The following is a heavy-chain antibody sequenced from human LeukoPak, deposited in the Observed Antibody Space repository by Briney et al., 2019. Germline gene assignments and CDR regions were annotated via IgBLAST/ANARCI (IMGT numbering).Heavy chain of an antibody. V-gene: IGHV3-30-3*01. CDR2: ISYDGSNK. J-gene: IGHJ4*02. CDR3: ARDRGTSGYYFDY. Sequence: GGSLRLSCAASGFTFRSYAMHRVRLAPGTGLEWVAIISYDGSNKYYADSVKGRFTISRDNPKNTLYLQMNSLRAEDTAVYYCARDRGTSGYYFDYWGQGTLVTVSS. D-gene: IGHD3-22*01. CDR1: GFTFRSYA.